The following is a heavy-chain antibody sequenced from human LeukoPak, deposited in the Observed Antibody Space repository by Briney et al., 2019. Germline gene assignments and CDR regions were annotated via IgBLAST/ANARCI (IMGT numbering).Heavy chain of an antibody. V-gene: IGHV1-18*01. CDR1: GYTFTSYG. CDR3: GRGTYYDSSGYYYHFEY. Sequence: ASVKVSCKTSGYTFTSYGIGSVRQTPEQRLEWMGWISAYNGNTNYGQKLQGRVTMTTDTSTSTAYMELRSLRSDDTAVYYCGRGTYYDSSGYYYHFEYWGQGTLVTVSS. J-gene: IGHJ4*02. CDR2: ISAYNGNT. D-gene: IGHD3-22*01.